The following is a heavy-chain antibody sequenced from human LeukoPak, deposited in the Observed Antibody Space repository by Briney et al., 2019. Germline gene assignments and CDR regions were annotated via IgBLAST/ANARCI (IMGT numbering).Heavy chain of an antibody. CDR2: ISSSSSTV. CDR1: GFTFSSYG. J-gene: IGHJ6*03. V-gene: IGHV3-48*04. Sequence: PGGSLRLSCAASGFTFSSYGMTWVRQAPGKGLEWVSYISSSSSTVYYADSVKGRFTISRDNAKNSLYLQMNSLRAEDTAVYYCAREHSGYDFPGRDYYYMDVWGKGTTVTISS. CDR3: AREHSGYDFPGRDYYYMDV. D-gene: IGHD5-12*01.